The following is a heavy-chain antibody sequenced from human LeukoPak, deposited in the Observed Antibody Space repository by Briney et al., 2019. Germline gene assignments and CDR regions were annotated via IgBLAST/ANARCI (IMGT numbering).Heavy chain of an antibody. J-gene: IGHJ6*03. CDR1: GGTFSSYA. Sequence: GASVKVSCKASGGTFSSYAISWVRQAPGQGLEWMEGIIPIFGTANYAQKFQGRVTITADESTSTAYMELSSLRSEDTAVYYCARAGPRRNSSSWYGDYYYYYMDVWGKGTTVTVSS. V-gene: IGHV1-69*13. D-gene: IGHD6-13*01. CDR2: IIPIFGTA. CDR3: ARAGPRRNSSSWYGDYYYYYMDV.